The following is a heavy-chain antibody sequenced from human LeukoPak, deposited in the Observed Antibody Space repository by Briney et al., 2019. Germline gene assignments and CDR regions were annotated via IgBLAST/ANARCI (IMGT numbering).Heavy chain of an antibody. D-gene: IGHD6-13*01. CDR3: ARRGAAAGTSVLPFDI. J-gene: IGHJ3*02. Sequence: PSETLSLTCIVSGGSIRGTSYYLGWIRQPPGEGLEWIGGLYYSGTTYYNPSVEGRVSISLDTSKSQFSLKLSSVTAADTAVYYCARRGAAAGTSVLPFDIWGQGTMVTVSS. V-gene: IGHV4-39*01. CDR1: GGSIRGTSYY. CDR2: LYYSGTT.